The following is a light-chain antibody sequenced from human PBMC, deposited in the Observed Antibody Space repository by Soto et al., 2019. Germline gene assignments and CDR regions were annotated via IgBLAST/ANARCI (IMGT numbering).Light chain of an antibody. CDR1: QSVSSY. CDR2: DAS. CDR3: QQRSNRLT. Sequence: EIVLTQSPATLSLSPGERATLSCRASQSVSSYLAWYQQKPGQAPRLLIYDASNRATGIPARFSGSVSGTDFTLTISSREPEDFAVYYCQQRSNRLTFGGGTKVEIK. V-gene: IGKV3-11*01. J-gene: IGKJ4*01.